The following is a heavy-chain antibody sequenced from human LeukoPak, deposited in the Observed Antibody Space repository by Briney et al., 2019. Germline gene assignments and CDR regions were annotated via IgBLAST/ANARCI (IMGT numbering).Heavy chain of an antibody. CDR1: GYTFTDYY. CDR2: INPNAGDT. J-gene: IGHJ4*02. Sequence: GASVKVSCKASGYTFTDYYMHWVRQAPGQGFEWMGWINPNAGDTHYAQKFQGRVTMTRDTSISPPHMEVSRLRSADTAVYYCARANFLYCSSSTCLFAYWGQGTLVTVSS. V-gene: IGHV1-2*02. D-gene: IGHD2-2*01. CDR3: ARANFLYCSSSTCLFAY.